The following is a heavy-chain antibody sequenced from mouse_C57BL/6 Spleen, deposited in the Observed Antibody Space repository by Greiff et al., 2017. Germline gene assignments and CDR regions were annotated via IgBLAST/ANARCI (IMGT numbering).Heavy chain of an antibody. CDR2: INPCSGCT. V-gene: IGHV1-54*01. CDR3: AREGY. J-gene: IGHJ2*01. CDR1: GYAFTNYL. Sequence: QVQLPQPGAELVMPGTSVKVSCKASGYAFTNYLLEWVKPRPGPGLEWIGVINPCSGCTNYNEKFKGKETLTADKSSRTAYMQLSSLTSEYSAVXFWAREGYWGQGTTLTVSS.